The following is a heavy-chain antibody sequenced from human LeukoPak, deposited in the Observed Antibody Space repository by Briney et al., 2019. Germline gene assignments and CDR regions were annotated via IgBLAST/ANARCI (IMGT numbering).Heavy chain of an antibody. Sequence: ASVKVSCKASGYTFTGYYMHWVRQAPGQGLEWMGWINPNSGGTNYAQKFQGRVTMTRDTSISTAYMELSRLRSDDTAVYYCARVSSGWYYYYGMDVWGQGPRSPSP. V-gene: IGHV1-2*02. D-gene: IGHD6-19*01. CDR1: GYTFTGYY. CDR2: INPNSGGT. CDR3: ARVSSGWYYYYGMDV. J-gene: IGHJ6*02.